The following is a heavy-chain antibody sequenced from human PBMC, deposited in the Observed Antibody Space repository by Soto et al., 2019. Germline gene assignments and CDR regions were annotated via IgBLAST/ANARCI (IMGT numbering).Heavy chain of an antibody. J-gene: IGHJ4*02. CDR3: ARESEDLTSNFDY. CDR1: GFTFTRYS. CDR2: ISSTTNYI. V-gene: IGHV3-21*06. Sequence: LRLSCAASGFTFTRYSMNWVRQAPGKGLEWVSSISSTTNYIYYGDSMKGRFTISRDNAKNSLYLEMNSLRAEDTAVYYCARESEDLTSNFDYWGQGTLVTVSS.